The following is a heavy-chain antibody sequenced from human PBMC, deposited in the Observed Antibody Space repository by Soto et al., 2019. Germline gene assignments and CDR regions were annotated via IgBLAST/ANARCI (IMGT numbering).Heavy chain of an antibody. Sequence: GASVKVSCKASGYTFTSYDINWVRQATGQGLEWMGWMNPNSGNTGYAQKFQGRVTMTRNTSISTAYMELSSLRSEDAAVYYCYVWGSYRNAFDIWGQGTMVTVSS. D-gene: IGHD3-16*02. CDR1: GYTFTSYD. J-gene: IGHJ3*02. CDR3: YVWGSYRNAFDI. CDR2: MNPNSGNT. V-gene: IGHV1-8*01.